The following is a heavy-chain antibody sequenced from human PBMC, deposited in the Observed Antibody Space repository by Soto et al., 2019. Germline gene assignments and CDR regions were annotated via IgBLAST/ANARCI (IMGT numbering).Heavy chain of an antibody. CDR2: IIPIFGTA. V-gene: IGHV1-69*06. CDR1: GGTFSSYA. J-gene: IGHJ4*02. Sequence: QVQLVQSGAEVKKPGSSVKVSCKASGGTFSSYAISWVRQAPGQGLEWMGGIIPIFGTANYAQKFQGRVTITADKSTSTAYMELSSLRSEDTAVYYCAREGAVNYYGSGCYFDYWGQGTLVTVSS. D-gene: IGHD3-10*01. CDR3: AREGAVNYYGSGCYFDY.